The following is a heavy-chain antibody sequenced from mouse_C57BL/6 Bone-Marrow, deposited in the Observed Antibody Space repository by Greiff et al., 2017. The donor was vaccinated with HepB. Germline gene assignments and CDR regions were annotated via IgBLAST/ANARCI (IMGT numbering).Heavy chain of an antibody. CDR1: GYTFTNYW. D-gene: IGHD1-1*02. Sequence: VQLQQSGAELVRPGTSVKMSCKASGYTFTNYWIGWAKQRPGHGLEWIGDIYPGGGYTNYNEKFKGKATLSADKSSSTAYMQFSSLTSEDSTIYYCARYGYYTRDYWGQGTSVTVSS. CDR2: IYPGGGYT. CDR3: ARYGYYTRDY. J-gene: IGHJ4*01. V-gene: IGHV1-63*01.